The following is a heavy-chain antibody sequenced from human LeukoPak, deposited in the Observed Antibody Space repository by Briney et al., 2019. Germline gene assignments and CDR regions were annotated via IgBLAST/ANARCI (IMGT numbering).Heavy chain of an antibody. Sequence: GASVKVSCKAFGYTFTNYYLHWVRQAPGQGLEWMGVINPSGGSTTYAQTFQGRVTMTRDTSTSTVYMELTSLRSEDTAAYYCARVTMLRGVVGTNGMDVWGQGTTVTVSS. CDR1: GYTFTNYY. J-gene: IGHJ6*02. D-gene: IGHD3-10*01. V-gene: IGHV1-46*01. CDR2: INPSGGST. CDR3: ARVTMLRGVVGTNGMDV.